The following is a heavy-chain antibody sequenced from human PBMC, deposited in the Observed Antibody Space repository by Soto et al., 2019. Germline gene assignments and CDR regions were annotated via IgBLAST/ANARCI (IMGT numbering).Heavy chain of an antibody. CDR2: IIPMFDTP. CDR1: GGTFSSDS. V-gene: IGHV1-69*13. Sequence: ASVKVSCKASGGTFSSDSFSWVRQAPGQGLEWMGGIIPMFDTPIYAQKFQDRVTITADESTSTAYMQLSSLRSGDTAVYYCARSGGLDRDFNYWGQGSLVTVSS. D-gene: IGHD2-15*01. J-gene: IGHJ4*02. CDR3: ARSGGLDRDFNY.